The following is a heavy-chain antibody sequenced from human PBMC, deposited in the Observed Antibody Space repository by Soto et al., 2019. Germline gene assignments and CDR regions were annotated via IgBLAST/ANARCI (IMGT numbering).Heavy chain of an antibody. CDR3: AATGYYGKPYFDY. V-gene: IGHV4-4*02. Sequence: PSETLSLTCAVSSGSISSSNWWSWVRQPPGKGLEWIGEIYHSGSTNYNPALKSRVTISVDTSKNQFSLKLSSVTAADTAVYYCAATGYYGKPYFDYWGKGTLVTVSS. CDR1: SGSISSSNW. J-gene: IGHJ4*02. CDR2: IYHSGST. D-gene: IGHD3-9*01.